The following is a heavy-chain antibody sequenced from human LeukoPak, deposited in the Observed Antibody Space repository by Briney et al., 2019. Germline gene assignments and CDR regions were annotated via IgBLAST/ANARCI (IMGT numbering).Heavy chain of an antibody. CDR3: ATYGGCSSTSRYETYYYYYGMDV. Sequence: ASVKVSCKVSGYTLTELSMHWVRQAPGKGLEWMGGFDPEDGETIYAQKFQGRVTMTEDTSTDTAYMELSSLRSEDTAVYYCATYGGCSSTSRYETYYYYYGMDVWGQGTTVTVSS. CDR1: GYTLTELS. D-gene: IGHD2-2*01. CDR2: FDPEDGET. J-gene: IGHJ6*02. V-gene: IGHV1-24*01.